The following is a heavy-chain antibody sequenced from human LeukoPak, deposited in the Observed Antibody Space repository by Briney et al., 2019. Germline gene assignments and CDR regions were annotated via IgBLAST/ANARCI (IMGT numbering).Heavy chain of an antibody. V-gene: IGHV1-69*06. CDR2: IIPIFGTT. CDR1: GGTCSSYA. J-gene: IGHJ6*03. Sequence: SVKVSCKASGGTCSSYAISWVRQAPGQGLEWMGGIIPIFGTTNYAQKFQDRVTITADKSTSTAYMELSSLRSEDTAVYYCAREYYGSGSRKKIYYMDVWGKGTTVTISS. CDR3: AREYYGSGSRKKIYYMDV. D-gene: IGHD3-10*01.